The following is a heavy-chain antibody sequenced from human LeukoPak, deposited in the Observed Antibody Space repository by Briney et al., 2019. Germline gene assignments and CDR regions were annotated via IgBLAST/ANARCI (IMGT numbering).Heavy chain of an antibody. J-gene: IGHJ4*02. D-gene: IGHD2-21*02. V-gene: IGHV1-2*06. Sequence: GASVKVSCKASGYTFTGYYMHRVRQAPGQGLEWMGRINPNSGGTNYAQKFQGRVTMTRDTSISTAYMELSRLRSDDTAVYYCARDQKIVVVTAILDYWGQGTLVTVSS. CDR3: ARDQKIVVVTAILDY. CDR2: INPNSGGT. CDR1: GYTFTGYY.